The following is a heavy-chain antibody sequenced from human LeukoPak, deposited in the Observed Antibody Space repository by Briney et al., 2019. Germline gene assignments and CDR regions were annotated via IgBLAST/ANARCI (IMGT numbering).Heavy chain of an antibody. D-gene: IGHD2-2*01. CDR2: IKGDGSVQ. Sequence: PGGSLRLSCTASGFPFSGYYTSWVRQAPGTGLERLANIKGDGSVQDYVDSVKGRFTISRDNAKNSLYLQMNNLRVDDTAVYYCVGQLLRAVWGKGTTVTVSS. CDR3: VGQLLRAV. V-gene: IGHV3-7*01. CDR1: GFPFSGYY. J-gene: IGHJ6*03.